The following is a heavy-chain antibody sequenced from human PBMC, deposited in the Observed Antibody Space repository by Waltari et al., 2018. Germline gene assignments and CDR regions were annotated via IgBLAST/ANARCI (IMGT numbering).Heavy chain of an antibody. CDR2: IYYSGST. J-gene: IGHJ6*02. D-gene: IGHD6-13*01. Sequence: QVQLQESGPGLVKPSETLSLTCTVPGPSISSYYWSWIRQPPGKGLEWIGYIYYSGSTNYNPSLKSRVTISVDTSKNQFSLKLSSVTAADTAVYYCARAPRSYSSSWYAYYYYGMDVWGQGTTVTVSS. CDR3: ARAPRSYSSSWYAYYYYGMDV. CDR1: GPSISSYY. V-gene: IGHV4-59*01.